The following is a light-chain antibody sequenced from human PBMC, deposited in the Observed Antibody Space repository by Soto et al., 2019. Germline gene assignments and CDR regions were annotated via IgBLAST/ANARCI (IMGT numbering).Light chain of an antibody. CDR2: EVT. Sequence: QSVLTQPASVSASPGQSITISCTGTSSDVGRYDYVSWYQQHPAKAPKLIIYEVTNRPSGVSNRFSGSKSGNTASLTISGLHAEDEADYYCNSYTSSSTLVFGGGTKVTVL. J-gene: IGLJ2*01. CDR1: SSDVGRYDY. CDR3: NSYTSSSTLV. V-gene: IGLV2-14*01.